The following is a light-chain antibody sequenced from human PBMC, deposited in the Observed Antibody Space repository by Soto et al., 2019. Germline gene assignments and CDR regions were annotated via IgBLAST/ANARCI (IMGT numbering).Light chain of an antibody. CDR1: QSVSSY. CDR3: QHRSHWPPT. V-gene: IGKV3-11*01. CDR2: DAC. J-gene: IGKJ2*01. Sequence: EIVLTQSPATLSLSTGERATLSCRASQSVSSYLAWYQQKPGQAPRLLIYDACNRATGIPARFSGSGSGKDYTLTISSLEPEDFAVYYCQHRSHWPPTFGQVTKLEIK.